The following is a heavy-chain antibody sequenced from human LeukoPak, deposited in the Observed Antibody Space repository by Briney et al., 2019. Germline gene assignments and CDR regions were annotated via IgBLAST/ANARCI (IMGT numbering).Heavy chain of an antibody. CDR2: ISAYNGNI. Sequence: ASVKVSCKASGYTFTNYGISWVRQAPGQGLEWMGWISAYNGNIDYAQKLQGRVTVTTDTSTSTAYMELRSLRSDDTAVYYCARATGWPEYFQHWGQGTLVTVSS. CDR3: ARATGWPEYFQH. J-gene: IGHJ1*01. CDR1: GYTFTNYG. D-gene: IGHD6-19*01. V-gene: IGHV1-18*01.